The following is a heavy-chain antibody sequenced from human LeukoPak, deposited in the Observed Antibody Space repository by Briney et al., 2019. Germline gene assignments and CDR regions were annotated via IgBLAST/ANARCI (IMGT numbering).Heavy chain of an antibody. V-gene: IGHV3-7*01. CDR3: ARDLNWETY. Sequence: PGGSLRLSCAASGFTFSRYWMNWVRQAPGKGLEWVANIKQDGSEKSYVDSVKGRFTVSRDNAKNSLYLQMNSLRVEDTAVYYCARDLNWETYWGQGTLVSVSS. CDR1: GFTFSRYW. D-gene: IGHD7-27*01. CDR2: IKQDGSEK. J-gene: IGHJ4*02.